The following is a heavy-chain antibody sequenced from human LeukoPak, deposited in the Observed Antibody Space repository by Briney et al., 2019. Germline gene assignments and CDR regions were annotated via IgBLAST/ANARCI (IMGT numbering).Heavy chain of an antibody. Sequence: SETLSRTCIVSGGSITSDYWSWLRQPPAKGLKWMGYIYYSGSSDYNPSLRSRVTISLDTPKNQFSLKLTSVTAADTAVYYCARQASVVRGILYYYYGMDVWGQGTTVTVSS. CDR1: GGSITSDY. V-gene: IGHV4-59*08. J-gene: IGHJ6*02. D-gene: IGHD3-10*01. CDR3: ARQASVVRGILYYYYGMDV. CDR2: IYYSGSS.